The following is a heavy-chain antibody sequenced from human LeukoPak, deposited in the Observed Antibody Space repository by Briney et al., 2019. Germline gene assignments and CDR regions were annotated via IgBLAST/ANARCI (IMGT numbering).Heavy chain of an antibody. CDR1: GYTFTSYY. D-gene: IGHD2-2*01. V-gene: IGHV1-46*01. CDR2: INPSGGST. Sequence: ASMKVSCKASGYTFTSYYMHWVRQAPGQGLEWMGIINPSGGSTSYAQKFQGRVTMTRDTSTSTVYMELSSLRSEDTAVYYCARVRRSGRYCSSTSCYGLGYWGQGTLATVSS. J-gene: IGHJ4*02. CDR3: ARVRRSGRYCSSTSCYGLGY.